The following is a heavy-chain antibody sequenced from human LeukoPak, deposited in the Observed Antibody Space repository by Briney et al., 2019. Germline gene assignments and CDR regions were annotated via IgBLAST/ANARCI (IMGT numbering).Heavy chain of an antibody. CDR2: IYPGDSDT. Sequence: GESLKICCKGSGYSFTKWWIGWVRQMPGKGLEWMGIIYPGDSDTRYSPSFQGQVTISADKSINTAYLQWNSLRASDTAIYYCARLRSFRDAFDIWGQGTMVTVSS. J-gene: IGHJ3*02. CDR3: ARLRSFRDAFDI. CDR1: GYSFTKWW. V-gene: IGHV5-51*01.